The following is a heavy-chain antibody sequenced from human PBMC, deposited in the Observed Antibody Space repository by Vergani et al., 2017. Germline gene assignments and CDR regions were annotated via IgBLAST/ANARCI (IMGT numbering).Heavy chain of an antibody. J-gene: IGHJ1*01. CDR1: GFTFSSYA. Sequence: QVQLVESGGGVVQPGRSLRLSCAASGFTFSSYAMHWVRQAPGKGLEWVAVISYDGSNKYYADSVKGRFTISRDNSKNTLYLQMNSLRAEDTAVYYCASGNYGDYPYPFFQHWGQGTLVTVSS. D-gene: IGHD4-17*01. CDR3: ASGNYGDYPYPFFQH. V-gene: IGHV3-30-3*01. CDR2: ISYDGSNK.